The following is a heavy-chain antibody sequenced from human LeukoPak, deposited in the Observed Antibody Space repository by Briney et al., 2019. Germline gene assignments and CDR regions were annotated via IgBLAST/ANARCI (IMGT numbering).Heavy chain of an antibody. CDR2: IYYSGST. CDR3: ARRSSGSGYYYAQWYFDL. J-gene: IGHJ2*01. D-gene: IGHD3-22*01. CDR1: GGSISSYY. Sequence: PSETLSLTCTVSGGSISSYYWSWIRQPPGKGLEWIGYIYYSGSTNYNPSLKSRVTISVDTSKQQFSLKLSSVTAADTAVYYCARRSSGSGYYYAQWYFDLWGRGTLVTVSS. V-gene: IGHV4-59*08.